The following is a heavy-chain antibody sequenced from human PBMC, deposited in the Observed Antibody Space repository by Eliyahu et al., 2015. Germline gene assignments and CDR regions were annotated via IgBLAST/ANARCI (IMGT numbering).Heavy chain of an antibody. J-gene: IGHJ3*02. D-gene: IGHD3-22*01. CDR1: GGSFSGYY. V-gene: IGHV4-34*01. CDR2: INHSGST. CDR3: ARVPTYYYDSSGYRIGPGAFDI. Sequence: QVQLQQWGAGLLKPSETLSLTCAVYGGSFSGYYWSWIRQPPGKGLEWIGEINHSGSTNYNPSLKSRVTISVDTSKNQFSLKLSSVTAADTAVYYCARVPTYYYDSSGYRIGPGAFDIWGQGTMVTVSS.